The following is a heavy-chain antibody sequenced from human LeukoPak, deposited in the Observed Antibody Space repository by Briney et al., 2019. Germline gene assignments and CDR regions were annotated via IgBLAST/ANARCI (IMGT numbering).Heavy chain of an antibody. D-gene: IGHD3-10*01. V-gene: IGHV4-59*01. CDR1: GGSISSYY. CDR3: ARIFRGAYFDY. J-gene: IGHJ4*02. CDR2: IHFSGRT. Sequence: SETLSLTCTVSGGSISSYYWSWIRQPPGKGLEWIGYIHFSGRTNYNPSLKSRVTVSDDKSKNQFSLKLSSVTAADTAVYYCARIFRGAYFDYWGQGTLVTVSS.